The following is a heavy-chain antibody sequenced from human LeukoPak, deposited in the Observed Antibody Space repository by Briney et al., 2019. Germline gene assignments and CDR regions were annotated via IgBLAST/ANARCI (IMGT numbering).Heavy chain of an antibody. D-gene: IGHD3-10*01. CDR3: ARAHKNMATMVRGVIITFPGIDY. Sequence: GGSLRLTCAASELTFSSYAMNWVRQAPAKGLEYVSGIRSNGGSTYYANSVKGRFTISRDNSKNTLYLQMGSLRAEDMAVYYCARAHKNMATMVRGVIITFPGIDYWGQGTLVTVSS. CDR1: ELTFSSYA. V-gene: IGHV3-64*01. CDR2: IRSNGGST. J-gene: IGHJ4*02.